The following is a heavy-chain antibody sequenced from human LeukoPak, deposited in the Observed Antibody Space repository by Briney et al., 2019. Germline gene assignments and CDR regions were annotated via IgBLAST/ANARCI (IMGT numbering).Heavy chain of an antibody. Sequence: PGGSLRLSCAASGFTFSDYYMSWIRQAPGKGLEWVSYISSSGSTIYYADSVKGRFTISRDNAKNSLYLQMNSLRAEDTAVYYCAREPYYYDSSGYFFDYWGQGTLVTVSS. V-gene: IGHV3-11*01. J-gene: IGHJ4*02. CDR3: AREPYYYDSSGYFFDY. D-gene: IGHD3-22*01. CDR1: GFTFSDYY. CDR2: ISSSGSTI.